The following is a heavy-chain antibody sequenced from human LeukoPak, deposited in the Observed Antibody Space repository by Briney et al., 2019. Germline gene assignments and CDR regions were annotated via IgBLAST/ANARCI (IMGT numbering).Heavy chain of an antibody. Sequence: SQTLSLTCAISGDSVSSNSAAWNWIRQSSSRGLEWLGRTYYRSKWYNDYAVSVKSRITINPDTSKNQFSLQLNSVTPEDTAVYYCARDGETYYDFWSGRETADYYGMDVWGQGTTVTVSS. CDR3: ARDGETYYDFWSGRETADYYGMDV. CDR2: TYYRSKWYN. V-gene: IGHV6-1*01. CDR1: GDSVSSNSAA. D-gene: IGHD3-3*01. J-gene: IGHJ6*02.